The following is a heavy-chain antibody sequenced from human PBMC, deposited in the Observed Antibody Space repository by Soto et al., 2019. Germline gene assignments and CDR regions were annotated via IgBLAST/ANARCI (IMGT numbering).Heavy chain of an antibody. Sequence: SQPLSLTCAISGDSVSSNSAAWNWIRQSPTRDLERLGRTYYWSICFNDYVLFVKSLISINPDTSKNLFSLQLISLTPEDTAVYYCARDFLTYYDILTGSQNSGYYYGMDVWGQGTTVTVSS. D-gene: IGHD3-9*01. CDR3: ARDFLTYYDILTGSQNSGYYYGMDV. V-gene: IGHV6-1*03. CDR1: GDSVSSNSAA. CDR2: TYYWSICFN. J-gene: IGHJ6*02.